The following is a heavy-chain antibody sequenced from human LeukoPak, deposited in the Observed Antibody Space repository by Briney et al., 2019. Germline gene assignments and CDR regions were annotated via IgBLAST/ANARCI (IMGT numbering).Heavy chain of an antibody. CDR2: INQGGSEE. Sequence: GSLRLSCAASGFTFTSNWMTWVRQAPGKGLEWVANINQGGSEECYVDSVKGRFTISRDNTKNSLYLQMNSLRAEDTAIYYCARDRANLGFWGQGTLVTVSS. D-gene: IGHD4/OR15-4a*01. CDR1: GFTFTSNW. J-gene: IGHJ4*02. V-gene: IGHV3-7*01. CDR3: ARDRANLGF.